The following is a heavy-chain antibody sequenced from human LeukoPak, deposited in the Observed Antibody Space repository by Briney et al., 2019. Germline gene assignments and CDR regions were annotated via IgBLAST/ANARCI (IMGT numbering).Heavy chain of an antibody. CDR3: ARSSGQRLEWFGELLRPSYYYAMDV. CDR2: IKQNGSGK. J-gene: IGHJ6*02. V-gene: IGHV3-7*01. CDR1: GFTFSTYL. D-gene: IGHD3-10*01. Sequence: QAGGSLRLSCVAFGFTFSTYLMSWVRQAPVKGLDWVANIKQNGSGKYFVDSVKGRFTISRDNAKNSLFLQMNSLRAEDTAVYYCARSSGQRLEWFGELLRPSYYYAMDVWGQGTTVTVSS.